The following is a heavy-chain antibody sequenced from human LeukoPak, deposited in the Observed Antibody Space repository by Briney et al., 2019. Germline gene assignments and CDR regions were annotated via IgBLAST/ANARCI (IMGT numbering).Heavy chain of an antibody. Sequence: GGSLRLSCAASGFTFSTYSMSWVRQAPGTGLEWVSYISSSSSNIYYADSVKGRFTISRDNAKNSLYLQMNSLRDEDTAVYYCARDQPQGYYYYGTDVWGQGTTVTVSS. V-gene: IGHV3-48*02. CDR1: GFTFSTYS. CDR3: ARDQPQGYYYYGTDV. CDR2: ISSSSSNI. J-gene: IGHJ6*02.